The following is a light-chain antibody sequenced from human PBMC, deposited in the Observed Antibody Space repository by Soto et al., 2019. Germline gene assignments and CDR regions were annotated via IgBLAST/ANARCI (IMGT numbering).Light chain of an antibody. V-gene: IGKV3-20*01. CDR1: QSVTNKY. J-gene: IGKJ2*01. Sequence: EVVLTQSPGTLSLSPGERATLSCRASQSVTNKYLAWYQQKPGQAPRLLIFGSSDRATGIPDRFSGSGSGTDFTPTISRLEPEYFAVYYCQQYGSSPPYTFGQGTKLEI. CDR3: QQYGSSPPYT. CDR2: GSS.